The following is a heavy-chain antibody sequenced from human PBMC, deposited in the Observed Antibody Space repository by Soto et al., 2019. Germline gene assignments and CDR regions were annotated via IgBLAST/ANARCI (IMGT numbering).Heavy chain of an antibody. Sequence: QVQLVESGGGLVKPGGSLRLSCAASGFTCSDYYMSWIRQAPGKGLEWVSYISSSGSNTNYADSVKGRFTISRDNANNSLDLPMNSLRAEDTAVYYCARGSGYYDQYGVDVWGQGTTVTVSS. CDR1: GFTCSDYY. V-gene: IGHV3-11*06. D-gene: IGHD3-3*01. CDR2: ISSSGSNT. CDR3: ARGSGYYDQYGVDV. J-gene: IGHJ6*02.